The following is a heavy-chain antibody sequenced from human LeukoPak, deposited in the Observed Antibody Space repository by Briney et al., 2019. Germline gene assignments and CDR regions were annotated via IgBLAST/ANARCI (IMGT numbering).Heavy chain of an antibody. J-gene: IGHJ3*02. CDR3: ARDYVQMTTIFGVDPGAFDI. CDR2: INPNSGGT. Sequence: ASVKVSCKASGYTFTGYYMHWVRQAPGQGLEWMGWINPNSGGTNYAQKFQGRVTMTRDTSISTAYMELSRLRSDDTAVYYCARDYVQMTTIFGVDPGAFDIWGQGTMVTVSS. V-gene: IGHV1-2*02. D-gene: IGHD3-3*01. CDR1: GYTFTGYY.